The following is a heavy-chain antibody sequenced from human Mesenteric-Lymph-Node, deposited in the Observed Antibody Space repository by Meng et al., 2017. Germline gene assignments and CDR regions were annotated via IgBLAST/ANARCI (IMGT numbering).Heavy chain of an antibody. CDR2: IYIGETT. CDR1: GGSMRSYH. CDR3: AREGSWFDP. Sequence: SETLSLTCTVSGGSMRSYHWNWIRQPAGKGLEWIGRIYIGETTNYNPSLKSRLTMSIDTSKNQFSLKLTSVTAADTAVYYCAREGSWFDPWGPGTRVT. J-gene: IGHJ5*02. V-gene: IGHV4-4*07.